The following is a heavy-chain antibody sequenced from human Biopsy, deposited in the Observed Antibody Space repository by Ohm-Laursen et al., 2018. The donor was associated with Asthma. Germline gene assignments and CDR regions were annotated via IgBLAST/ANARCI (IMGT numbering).Heavy chain of an antibody. CDR2: IDPNSGGT. CDR1: GYTFRSYG. CDR3: ARIKIRIGAGTDRYFDL. V-gene: IGHV1-2*06. J-gene: IGHJ2*01. D-gene: IGHD3-16*01. Sequence: ASVKASCKASGYTFRSYGVSWVRQAPGQGLEWMGRIDPNSGGTNYAQKFLGRVTMTRDTSVNTAFMVLSRLRSDDTAVYYCARIKIRIGAGTDRYFDLWGRGTLVTVSS.